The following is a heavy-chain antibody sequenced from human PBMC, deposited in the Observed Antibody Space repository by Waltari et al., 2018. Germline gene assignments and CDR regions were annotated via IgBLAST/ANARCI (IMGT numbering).Heavy chain of an antibody. J-gene: IGHJ4*02. V-gene: IGHV4-34*01. CDR2: INHSGST. D-gene: IGHD5-12*01. CDR3: ARLSGYYAPRDY. Sequence: QVQLQQWGAGLLKPSETLSLTCAVYGGPFSGYYWSWIRQPPGKGLEWIGEINHSGSTNYNPSLKSRVTISVDTSKNQFSLKLSSVTAADTAVYYCARLSGYYAPRDYWGQGTLVTVSS. CDR1: GGPFSGYY.